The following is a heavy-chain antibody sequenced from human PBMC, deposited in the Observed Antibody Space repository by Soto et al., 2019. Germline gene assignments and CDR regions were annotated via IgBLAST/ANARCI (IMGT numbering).Heavy chain of an antibody. D-gene: IGHD6-13*01. Sequence: SVKVSCKASGGTFSSYRINWVRQAPGQGLEWMGGIVPIYRTADSAQEFQGRVTITADESARTAYMELRSLKSRDTAVYYCVRDSGAKLSSSWGQGTLVTSPQ. CDR2: IVPIYRTA. V-gene: IGHV1-69*13. J-gene: IGHJ4*02. CDR1: GGTFSSYR. CDR3: VRDSGAKLSSS.